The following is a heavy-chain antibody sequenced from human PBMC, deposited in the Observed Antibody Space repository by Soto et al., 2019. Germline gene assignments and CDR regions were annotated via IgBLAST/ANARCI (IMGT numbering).Heavy chain of an antibody. CDR3: ARGTSSGYYYMDV. V-gene: IGHV3-13*01. CDR2: IGTAGDT. CDR1: GFTFSSYD. D-gene: IGHD6-19*01. Sequence: EVQLVESGGGLVQSGGSLRLSCAASGFTFSSYDMHWVRQATGKGLEWVSAIGTAGDTYYPGSVKGRFTISRENAKNSLYLQMNSLRAGDTAVYYCARGTSSGYYYMDVWGKGTTVTVSS. J-gene: IGHJ6*03.